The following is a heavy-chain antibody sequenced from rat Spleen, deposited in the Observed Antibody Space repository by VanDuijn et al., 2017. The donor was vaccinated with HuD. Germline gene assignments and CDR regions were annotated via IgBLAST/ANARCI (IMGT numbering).Heavy chain of an antibody. CDR1: GFSLLSHS. D-gene: IGHD3-1*01. J-gene: IGHJ2*01. CDR2: IWGDGST. Sequence: QVQLKESGPGLVQSSQTLSLICTVSGFSLLSHSVHWVRQPPGKGLEWMGGIWGDGSTDYNSVLKSRLSINRDTSKSQVFLKMNSLQTDDTGTYYCTIHPRYWGQGVMVTVSS. V-gene: IGHV2-1*01. CDR3: TIHPRY.